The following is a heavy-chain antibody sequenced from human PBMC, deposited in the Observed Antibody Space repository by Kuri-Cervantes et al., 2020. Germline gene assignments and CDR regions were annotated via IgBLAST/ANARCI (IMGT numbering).Heavy chain of an antibody. V-gene: IGHV4-34*01. CDR3: ARDVGGEDYFDY. CDR2: INHSGST. D-gene: IGHD3-16*01. J-gene: IGHJ4*02. CDR1: GGSFSGYH. Sequence: GSLRLSCAVYGGSFSGYHWSWIRQPPGKGLEWIGEINHSGSTNYNPSLKSRVTISVDTSKNQFSLKLSSVTAADTAVYYCARDVGGEDYFDYWGQGTLVTVSS.